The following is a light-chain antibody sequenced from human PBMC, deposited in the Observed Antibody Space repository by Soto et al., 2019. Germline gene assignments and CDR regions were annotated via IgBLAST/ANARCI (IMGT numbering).Light chain of an antibody. Sequence: QSVLTQPPSASGSPGQSVTIACTGTSKDVGYYNYVSWYQQPPGKAPKLLIYDVSKRPSGVPDRFSGSKSVNTASLTVSGLQAEDEGDYYCSSYAGSDYPYVFGTGTKVTVL. CDR3: SSYAGSDYPYV. J-gene: IGLJ1*01. CDR2: DVS. V-gene: IGLV2-8*01. CDR1: SKDVGYYNY.